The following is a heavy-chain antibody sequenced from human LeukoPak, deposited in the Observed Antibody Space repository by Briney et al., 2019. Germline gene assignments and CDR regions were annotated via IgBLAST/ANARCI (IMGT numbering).Heavy chain of an antibody. V-gene: IGHV4-38-2*02. D-gene: IGHD3-3*01. CDR3: ARGLWYYDFWSGYYNNFDY. CDR2: IYHSGST. Sequence: SETLSLTCTVSGYSISSGYYWGWIRQPPGKGLEWIGSIYHSGSTYYNPSLKSRVTISVDTSKNQFSLKLSSVTAADTAVYYCARGLWYYDFWSGYYNNFDYWGQGTLVTVSS. CDR1: GYSISSGYY. J-gene: IGHJ4*02.